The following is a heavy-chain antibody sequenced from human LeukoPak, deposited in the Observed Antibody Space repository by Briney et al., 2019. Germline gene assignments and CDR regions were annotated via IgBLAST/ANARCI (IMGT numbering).Heavy chain of an antibody. J-gene: IGHJ3*01. V-gene: IGHV4-59*12. CDR2: IYYSGST. D-gene: IGHD3-10*01. CDR1: GGSISSYY. Sequence: ASETLSLTCTVSGGSISSYYWSWIRQPPGKGLEWIGNIYYSGSTYYNPSLKSRVTISVDTSKNHFSLKLNSVTAADTAVYYCAKPSNYYGSATDAFDFWGQGTVVTVSS. CDR3: AKPSNYYGSATDAFDF.